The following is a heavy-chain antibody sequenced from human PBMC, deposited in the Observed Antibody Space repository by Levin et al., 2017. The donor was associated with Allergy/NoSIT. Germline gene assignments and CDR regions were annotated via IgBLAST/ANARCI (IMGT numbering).Heavy chain of an antibody. V-gene: IGHV3-53*01. CDR2: IYSGGST. D-gene: IGHD3-22*01. CDR3: ASQSTLNYYDSSGYYYDAFDI. CDR1: GFTVSSNY. J-gene: IGHJ3*02. Sequence: GGSLRLSCAASGFTVSSNYMSWVRQAPGKGLEWVSVIYSGGSTYYADSVKGRFTISRDNSKNTLYLQMNSLRAEDTAVYYCASQSTLNYYDSSGYYYDAFDIWGQGTMVTVSS.